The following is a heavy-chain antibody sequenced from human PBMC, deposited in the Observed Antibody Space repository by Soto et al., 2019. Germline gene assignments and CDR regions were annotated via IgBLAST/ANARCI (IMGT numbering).Heavy chain of an antibody. D-gene: IGHD2-21*02. CDR3: ARDHIVVVTATKGYYYGMDV. CDR2: IIPIFGTA. J-gene: IGHJ6*02. V-gene: IGHV1-69*06. Sequence: QVQLVQSGAEVKKPGSSVKVSCKASGGTFSSYAISWVRQAPGQGLEWMGGIIPIFGTANYAQKFQGRVTITADKSTSTASMELSSLRSEDTAVYYCARDHIVVVTATKGYYYGMDVWGQGTTVTVSS. CDR1: GGTFSSYA.